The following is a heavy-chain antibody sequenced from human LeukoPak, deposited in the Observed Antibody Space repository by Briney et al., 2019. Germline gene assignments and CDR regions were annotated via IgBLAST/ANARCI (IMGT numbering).Heavy chain of an antibody. CDR2: ISSNGGST. Sequence: GGSLRLSCSASGFTFSSYAMHWVRQAPGKGLEHVSAISSNGGSTYYADSVKGRFTISRDNSKNTLYLQMSSLRAEDTAVYYCVKGDSSGYYRYYFDYWGQGTLVTVSS. V-gene: IGHV3-64D*06. D-gene: IGHD3-22*01. CDR3: VKGDSSGYYRYYFDY. CDR1: GFTFSSYA. J-gene: IGHJ4*02.